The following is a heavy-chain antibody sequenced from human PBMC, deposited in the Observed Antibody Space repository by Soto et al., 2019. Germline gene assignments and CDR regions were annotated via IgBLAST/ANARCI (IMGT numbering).Heavy chain of an antibody. CDR3: ARGVAATGTSFDY. D-gene: IGHD6-13*01. Sequence: SETLSLTCTVSGGSISSYYWSWIRQPPGKGLEWIGYIHHSGGTNYSPSLKSRVTISADTSKNQVVLTMTNMDPVDTATYYCARGVAATGTSFDYWGQGTLVTVSS. CDR2: IHHSGGT. J-gene: IGHJ4*02. CDR1: GGSISSYY. V-gene: IGHV4-59*01.